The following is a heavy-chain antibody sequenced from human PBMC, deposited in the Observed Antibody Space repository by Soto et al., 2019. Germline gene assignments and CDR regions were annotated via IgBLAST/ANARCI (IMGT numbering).Heavy chain of an antibody. Sequence: ASVKVSCKASGYTFTSYYMHWVRQAPGQGLEWMGIINPSGGGTSYAQKFQGRVTMTRDTSTSTAYMELSSLRSDDTAVYYCARGDILTGYPPSYYYYMDVWGKGATVTVSS. D-gene: IGHD3-9*01. CDR2: INPSGGGT. CDR1: GYTFTSYY. J-gene: IGHJ6*03. CDR3: ARGDILTGYPPSYYYYMDV. V-gene: IGHV1-46*01.